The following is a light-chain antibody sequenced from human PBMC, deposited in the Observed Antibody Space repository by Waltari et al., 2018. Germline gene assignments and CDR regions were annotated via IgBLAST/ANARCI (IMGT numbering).Light chain of an antibody. CDR3: SQYTSSSSYL. CDR2: DVS. CDR1: SSDVGGYNY. V-gene: IGLV2-14*01. J-gene: IGLJ1*01. Sequence: QSALTQPASVSGSPGQSITISCTGTSSDVGGYNYVSWYQQHPGKAPKLMIYDVSKRPSGVSNRCSGSKSGNTASLTISGLQAEDEADYYCSQYTSSSSYLFGTGTKVTVL.